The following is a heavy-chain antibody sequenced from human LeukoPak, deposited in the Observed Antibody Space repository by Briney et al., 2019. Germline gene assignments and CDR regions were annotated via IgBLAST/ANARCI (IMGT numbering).Heavy chain of an antibody. V-gene: IGHV1-18*01. D-gene: IGHD3-16*01. Sequence: ASVKVSCKTSGYSFHPYGLTWVRQAPGQGLEWMGWISTYNGNTNYAQKFQGRVSMTTDTSTNTAYLELRGLRSNDTAVYFCASPPKGAYYYYYMDVWGKGTTVTVSS. J-gene: IGHJ6*03. CDR3: ASPPKGAYYYYYMDV. CDR2: ISTYNGNT. CDR1: GYSFHPYG.